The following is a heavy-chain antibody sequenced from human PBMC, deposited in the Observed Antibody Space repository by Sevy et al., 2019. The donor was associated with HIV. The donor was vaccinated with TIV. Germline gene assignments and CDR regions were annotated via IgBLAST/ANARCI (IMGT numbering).Heavy chain of an antibody. Sequence: SETLSLTCTVSGGSINSDHWNWIRQPPGKGLEWNGYVYYTGGTNYNPSLKNRVTISVDRTKNQFSLKLTSVTAADTAVYYCARRNDFDIWGQGTMVIVSS. V-gene: IGHV4-59*08. CDR1: GGSINSDH. CDR2: VYYTGGT. J-gene: IGHJ3*02. CDR3: ARRNDFDI.